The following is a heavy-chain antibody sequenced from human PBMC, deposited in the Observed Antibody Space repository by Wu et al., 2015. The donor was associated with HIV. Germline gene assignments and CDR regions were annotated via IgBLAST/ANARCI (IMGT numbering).Heavy chain of an antibody. CDR3: ARNVVGSIGGGYTYYGMDV. CDR2: IIPIFGTT. J-gene: IGHJ6*02. V-gene: IGHV1-69*01. D-gene: IGHD2-15*01. CDR1: RYTFVNYD. Sequence: QVALVQSGAEVKKPGASVKVSCKAFRYTFVNYDIHWVRQAPGQGLEWMGWIIPIFGTTDYAQTFQGRLTITAGESTNTVYMELSSLRPDDTAVYYCARNVVGSIGGGYTYYGMDVWGQGTAVTVSS.